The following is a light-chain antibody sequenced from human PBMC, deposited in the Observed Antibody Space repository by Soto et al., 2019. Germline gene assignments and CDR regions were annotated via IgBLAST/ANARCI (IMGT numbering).Light chain of an antibody. Sequence: EIVLTQSPDTMSLSPGERATLSCRASQSVTSYLAWYQQKPGQAPRLLIYDAFSRASGIPARFSGSGSGTDFTLTIRSLEPEDFAVYYCQQRINWPLTFGGGTKVEI. CDR3: QQRINWPLT. CDR1: QSVTSY. CDR2: DAF. J-gene: IGKJ4*01. V-gene: IGKV3-11*01.